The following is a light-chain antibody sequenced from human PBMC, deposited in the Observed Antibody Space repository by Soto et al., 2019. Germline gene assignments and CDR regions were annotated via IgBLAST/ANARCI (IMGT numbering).Light chain of an antibody. CDR1: QSISTW. J-gene: IGKJ1*01. CDR2: KAS. Sequence: DVQMTQSPSTLSASVGDRVTITCRASQSISTWLAWYQQKPGKAPNLQIYKASSLESGVPSRFSGSGPATEFAVSNSSLQPDDFANYYCQQYNSYPTFGEGTKVELK. CDR3: QQYNSYPT. V-gene: IGKV1-5*03.